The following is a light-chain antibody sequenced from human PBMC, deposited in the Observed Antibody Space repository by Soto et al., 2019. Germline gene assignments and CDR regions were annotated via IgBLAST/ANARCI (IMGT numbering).Light chain of an antibody. CDR2: YKSDSDK. V-gene: IGLV5-45*03. CDR3: MIWHSSAYV. Sequence: QLVLTQPSSLSASRGASASLTCTLRSGINVVTYMIYWYQQKPGSPPQYLLRYKSDSDKQQGSGVPSRFSGSKDASANAGILLISGLQSEDEADYFCMIWHSSAYVFGTGTKVPVL. J-gene: IGLJ1*01. CDR1: SGINVVTYM.